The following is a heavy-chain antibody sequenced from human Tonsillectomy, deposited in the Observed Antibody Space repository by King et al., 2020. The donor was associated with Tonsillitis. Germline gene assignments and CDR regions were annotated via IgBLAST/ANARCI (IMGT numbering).Heavy chain of an antibody. Sequence: VQLVESGGGVVQPGRSLRLSCEASGFIFGSYGMHWVRQAPGKGLEWVAGILYDGSDKYYGESVKGRFTVSRDNSKNTLYLQLNSLRPEDTSLYFCARGSGETGRYFDSWGHGTLVTVSS. CDR1: GFIFGSYG. CDR3: ARGSGETGRYFDS. J-gene: IGHJ4*01. CDR2: ILYDGSDK. D-gene: IGHD3-10*01. V-gene: IGHV3-30*03.